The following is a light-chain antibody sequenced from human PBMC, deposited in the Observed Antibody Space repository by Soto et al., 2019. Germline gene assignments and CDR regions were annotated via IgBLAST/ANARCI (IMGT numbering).Light chain of an antibody. Sequence: DIQMTQSPSSLSASVGDRVTITCRASQSISSYLNLYQQKLGKAPKLLIHATSRLQSGVPSRFSGGGSGTDFTLTISSLQPEDFATYYCQQSYSTPRTFGQGTDVEIK. CDR1: QSISSY. CDR2: ATS. CDR3: QQSYSTPRT. J-gene: IGKJ1*01. V-gene: IGKV1-39*01.